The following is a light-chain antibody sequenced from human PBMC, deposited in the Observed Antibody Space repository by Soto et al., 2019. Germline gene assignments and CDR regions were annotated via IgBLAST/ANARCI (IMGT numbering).Light chain of an antibody. CDR2: AAS. CDR1: QSVNSAS. J-gene: IGKJ1*01. V-gene: IGKV3-20*01. CDR3: QQFVGASWT. Sequence: EIVLTQSPGALSLSPGERATLSCRASQSVNSASLSWYQQKPGQAPRLLIYAASSRPTDIPDRFSGSWSGKDFTLTVHSLEPEHCAVYFCQQFVGASWTFGQGTKVEIK.